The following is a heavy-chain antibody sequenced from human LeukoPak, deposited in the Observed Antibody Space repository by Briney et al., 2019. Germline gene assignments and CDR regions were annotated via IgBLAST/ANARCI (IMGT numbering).Heavy chain of an antibody. CDR2: IYTSGST. D-gene: IGHD5-24*01. J-gene: IGHJ2*01. CDR1: GGSISSSSYY. Sequence: PSETLSLTCTVSGGSISSSSYYWSWIRQPAGKGLEWIGRIYTSGSTNYNPSLKSRVTISVDTSKNQFSLKLSSVTAADTAVYYCARVSRRDGYNPGAWYFDLWGRGTLVTVSS. CDR3: ARVSRRDGYNPGAWYFDL. V-gene: IGHV4-61*02.